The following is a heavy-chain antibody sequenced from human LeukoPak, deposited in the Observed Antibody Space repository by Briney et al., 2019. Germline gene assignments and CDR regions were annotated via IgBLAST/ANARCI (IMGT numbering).Heavy chain of an antibody. V-gene: IGHV3-23*01. CDR2: ISGSGGST. CDR1: GFTFSSYA. Sequence: PGGSLRLSCAASGFTFSSYAMSWVRQAPGKGLEWVSAISGSGGSTYYADSVEGRFTISRDNSKNTLYLQMNSLRAEDTAVYYCAKGFLPGSCFFDYWGQGTLVTVSS. J-gene: IGHJ4*02. D-gene: IGHD6-13*01. CDR3: AKGFLPGSCFFDY.